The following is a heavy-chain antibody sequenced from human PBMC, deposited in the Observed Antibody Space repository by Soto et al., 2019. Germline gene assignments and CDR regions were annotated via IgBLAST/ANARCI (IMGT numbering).Heavy chain of an antibody. D-gene: IGHD1-7*01. CDR3: AREAGTTYFDY. J-gene: IGHJ4*02. V-gene: IGHV3-7*01. CDR2: IKNDGTDK. Sequence: PGGSLRLSCVASGFTFRNFWMSWLRQAPGKGLEWVANIKNDGTDKYYADSVMGRFSISKDNARNSLFLQMNNLRGEDTVVYYCAREAGTTYFDYWGQGTLVTVSS. CDR1: GFTFRNFW.